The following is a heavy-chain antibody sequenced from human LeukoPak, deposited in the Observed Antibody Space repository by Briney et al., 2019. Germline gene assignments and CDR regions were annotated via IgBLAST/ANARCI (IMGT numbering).Heavy chain of an antibody. J-gene: IGHJ3*02. CDR3: ARDTPHGGNSEEAFDI. Sequence: GASVKVSCKASGYTFTSYGISWVRQAPGQGLEWMGWISAYNGNTNYAQKLQGRVTMTTDTSTSTAYMELRSLRSDDTAVYYCARDTPHGGNSEEAFDIWGQGTMVTVSS. D-gene: IGHD4-23*01. CDR1: GYTFTSYG. V-gene: IGHV1-18*01. CDR2: ISAYNGNT.